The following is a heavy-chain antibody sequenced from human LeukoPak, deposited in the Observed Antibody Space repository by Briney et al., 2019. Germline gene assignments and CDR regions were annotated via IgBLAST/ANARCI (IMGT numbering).Heavy chain of an antibody. CDR3: ARQPGAGWFDP. Sequence: GESLKISCQASGYSFTSSWIGWARQMPGKGLEWMAIINPGDSDTRYSPSFQGQVTISADKSISTVYLQWGSLEASDTAMYYCARQPGAGWFDPWGQGTLVTVSS. J-gene: IGHJ5*02. V-gene: IGHV5-51*01. CDR1: GYSFTSSW. CDR2: INPGDSDT. D-gene: IGHD3-10*01.